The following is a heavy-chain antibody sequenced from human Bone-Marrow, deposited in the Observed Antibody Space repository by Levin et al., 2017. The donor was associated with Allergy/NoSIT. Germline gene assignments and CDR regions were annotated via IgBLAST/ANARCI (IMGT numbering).Heavy chain of an antibody. D-gene: IGHD4-17*01. J-gene: IGHJ6*02. CDR1: GFTFSSYW. CDR3: ARDMYGDYGNYYYGMDV. V-gene: IGHV3-74*01. CDR2: INSDGSST. Sequence: RGESLKISCAASGFTFSSYWMHWVRQAPGKGLVWVSRINSDGSSTSYADSVKGRFTISRDNAKNTLYLQMNSLRAEDTAVYYCARDMYGDYGNYYYGMDVWGQGTTVTVSS.